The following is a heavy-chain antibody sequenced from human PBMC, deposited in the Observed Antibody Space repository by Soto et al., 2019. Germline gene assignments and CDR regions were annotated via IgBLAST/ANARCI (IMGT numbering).Heavy chain of an antibody. CDR2: IYSGGST. Sequence: GGSLRLSCAASGFTVSSNYMSWVRQAPGKGLEWVSVIYSGGSTYYADSVKGRFTISRDNSKNTLYLQMNSLRAEDTAVYYCARGGVVTGDWAFDIWGQGTMVTVSS. CDR3: ARGGVVTGDWAFDI. CDR1: GFTVSSNY. D-gene: IGHD2-21*02. J-gene: IGHJ3*02. V-gene: IGHV3-53*01.